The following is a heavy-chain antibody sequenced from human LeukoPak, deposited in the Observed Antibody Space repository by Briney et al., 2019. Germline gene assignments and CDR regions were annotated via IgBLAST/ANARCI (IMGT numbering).Heavy chain of an antibody. CDR2: INHSGST. CDR3: ARVSKGYNWNEGFSY. V-gene: IGHV4-34*01. D-gene: IGHD1-20*01. CDR1: GGSFSGYY. J-gene: IGHJ4*02. Sequence: SETLSLTCAVYGGSFSGYYWSWIRQPPGKGLEWIGEINHSGSTNYNPSLKSRVTISVDTSKNQFSLKLSSVTAADTAVYYCARVSKGYNWNEGFSYWGQGTLVTVSS.